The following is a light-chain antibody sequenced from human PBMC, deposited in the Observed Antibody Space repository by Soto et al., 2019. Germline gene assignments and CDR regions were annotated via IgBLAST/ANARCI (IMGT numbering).Light chain of an antibody. CDR1: SSNIGAGYE. CDR2: ENN. Sequence: QSVLTQPPSVSEAPGQRVTISCTGSSSNIGAGYEAHWYQQVPGTAPKLLIYENNNRPSGVPDRFSGSKPGTSASLAITGLPAEDEAGYYCLSYDSSLSGYVFATGTKLTVL. CDR3: LSYDSSLSGYV. J-gene: IGLJ1*01. V-gene: IGLV1-40*01.